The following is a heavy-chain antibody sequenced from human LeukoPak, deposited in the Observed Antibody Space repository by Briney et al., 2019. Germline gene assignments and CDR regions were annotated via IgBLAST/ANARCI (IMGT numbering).Heavy chain of an antibody. CDR3: ARDQGSYTDYEVDY. J-gene: IGHJ4*02. V-gene: IGHV3-21*01. CDR1: GFSFNRYS. Sequence: PGGSLRLSCVTAGFSFNRYSMNWVRQAPGKGLEWVSFISSSGTFIYYEDSVKGRFIITRDNAKKSLFLQLNSLRPEDTGVYYCARDQGSYTDYEVDYWGQGTLVTVSS. CDR2: ISSSGTFI. D-gene: IGHD5-12*01.